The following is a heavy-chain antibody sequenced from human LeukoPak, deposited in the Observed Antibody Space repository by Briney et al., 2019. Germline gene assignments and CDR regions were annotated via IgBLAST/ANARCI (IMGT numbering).Heavy chain of an antibody. D-gene: IGHD3-10*01. Sequence: PSETLSLTCTVSGGSISSSSYYWGWIRQPPGQGLEWIGSIYYSGSTYYNPSLKSRVTISVDTSKNQFSLKLSSVTAADTAVYYCASNLNGESLYYYYMDVWGKGTTVTVSS. CDR1: GGSISSSSYY. CDR2: IYYSGST. CDR3: ASNLNGESLYYYYMDV. V-gene: IGHV4-39*07. J-gene: IGHJ6*03.